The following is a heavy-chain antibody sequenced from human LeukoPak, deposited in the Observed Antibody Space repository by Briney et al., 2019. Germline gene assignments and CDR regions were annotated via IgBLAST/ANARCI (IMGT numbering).Heavy chain of an antibody. V-gene: IGHV4-59*08. Sequence: PSETLSLTCTVSGGSISSYYWSWIRQPPGKGLEWIGYIYYSGSTNYNPSLKSRVTISVDTSKNQFSLKLSSVTAADTAVYYCARVKYSGEPNMDVWGKGTTVTVSS. CDR1: GGSISSYY. D-gene: IGHD6-6*01. J-gene: IGHJ6*03. CDR3: ARVKYSGEPNMDV. CDR2: IYYSGST.